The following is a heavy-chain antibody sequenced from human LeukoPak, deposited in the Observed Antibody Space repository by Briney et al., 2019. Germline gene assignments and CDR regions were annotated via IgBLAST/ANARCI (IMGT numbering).Heavy chain of an antibody. Sequence: ASVKVSCKASGYTFTGYYMHWVRQAPRQGLEWMGRINPNSGGTNYAQKFQDRVTMTRDTSISTAYMDLSNLRSDDTAVYYCARQDCYSNYSPFDYWGQGTLVTVSS. J-gene: IGHJ4*02. D-gene: IGHD4-11*01. V-gene: IGHV1-2*06. CDR3: ARQDCYSNYSPFDY. CDR2: INPNSGGT. CDR1: GYTFTGYY.